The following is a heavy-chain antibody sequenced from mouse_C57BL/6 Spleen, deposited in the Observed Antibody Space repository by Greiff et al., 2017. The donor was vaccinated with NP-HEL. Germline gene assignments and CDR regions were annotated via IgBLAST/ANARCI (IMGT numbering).Heavy chain of an antibody. CDR1: GYTFTSYW. CDR2: IYPGSGST. D-gene: IGHD1-1*01. Sequence: QVQLQQPGAELVKPGASVKMSCKASGYTFTSYWITWVKQRPGQGLEWIGDIYPGSGSTNYNEKFKSKATLTVDTSSSTAYMQLSSLTSEDSAVYYCARDITTVVGGYFDVWGTGTTVTVSS. J-gene: IGHJ1*03. CDR3: ARDITTVVGGYFDV. V-gene: IGHV1-55*01.